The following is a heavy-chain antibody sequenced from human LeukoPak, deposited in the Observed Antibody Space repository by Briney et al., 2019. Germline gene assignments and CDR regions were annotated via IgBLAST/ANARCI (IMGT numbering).Heavy chain of an antibody. CDR1: GFTLSSYS. CDR3: ARGGGTYSLDY. V-gene: IGHV3-21*01. D-gene: IGHD2-15*01. Sequence: PGGSLRLSCAASGFTLSSYSMNWVRQAPGKGLEGVSYINSGSNYIYYGDSVKGRFTISRDNARSSLYLQMNSLRAEDTAVYYCARGGGTYSLDYWGQGTLVTVSS. J-gene: IGHJ4*02. CDR2: INSGSNYI.